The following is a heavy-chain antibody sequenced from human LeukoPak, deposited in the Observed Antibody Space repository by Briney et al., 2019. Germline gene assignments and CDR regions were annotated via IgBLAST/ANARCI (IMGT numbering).Heavy chain of an antibody. V-gene: IGHV3-23*01. CDR3: ARARYCASATCYLDF. D-gene: IGHD2-2*01. CDR1: GFSFNNYD. CDR2: ISGSGDST. Sequence: PGGSLRLSCAASGFSFNNYDMTWIRQAPGKGLEWVSGISGSGDSTYYADSVRGRFTISRDNSKNTLCLQMDSLIAEDTALYYCARARYCASATCYLDFWGQGTLVTVSS. J-gene: IGHJ4*02.